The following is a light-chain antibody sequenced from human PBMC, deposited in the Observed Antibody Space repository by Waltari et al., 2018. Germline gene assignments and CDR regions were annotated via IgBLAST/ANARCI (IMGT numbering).Light chain of an antibody. CDR3: SAWDSDLVAVV. J-gene: IGLJ3*02. V-gene: IGLV10-54*04. CDR1: HNNVGHQG. Sequence: QAGLTQPPSVSRDLGQTAPLTCNGNHNNVGHQGAAWLQQHRGHPPKLLSFRSNNRPSGISEMFSASTSGNTASLTITGLQPDDEADYYCSAWDSDLVAVVFGGGTKLTVL. CDR2: RSN.